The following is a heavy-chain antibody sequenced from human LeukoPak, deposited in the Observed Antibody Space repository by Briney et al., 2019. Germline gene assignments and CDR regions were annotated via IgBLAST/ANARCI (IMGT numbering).Heavy chain of an antibody. V-gene: IGHV3-30*02. D-gene: IGHD3-10*01. CDR2: IRYDGSNK. J-gene: IGHJ4*02. CDR3: ATDSYVSGSYYRLFY. Sequence: GGSLRLSCAASGFTFSSYGMHWVRQAPGKGLEWVAFIRYDGSNKYYADSVKGRFTISRDNSKNTLYLQMNSLRAEDTAVYYCATDSYVSGSYYRLFYWGQGTLVTVSS. CDR1: GFTFSSYG.